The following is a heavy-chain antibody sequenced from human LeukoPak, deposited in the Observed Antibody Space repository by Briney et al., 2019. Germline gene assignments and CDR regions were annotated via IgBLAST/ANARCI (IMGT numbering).Heavy chain of an antibody. CDR2: ISGGGGIT. J-gene: IGHJ4*02. CDR1: GFTFSTYA. D-gene: IGHD5-24*01. CDR3: AKGWLQFDY. V-gene: IGHV3-23*01. Sequence: GGSLRLSCAASGFTFSTYAMGWVRQAPGKGLEWVSAISGGGGITNYADSVKGRFTISRDNSKNTLYLQMNSLRAEDTAVYYCAKGWLQFDYWGQGTLVTVSS.